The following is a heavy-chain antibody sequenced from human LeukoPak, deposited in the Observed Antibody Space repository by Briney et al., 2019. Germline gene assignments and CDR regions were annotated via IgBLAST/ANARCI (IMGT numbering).Heavy chain of an antibody. V-gene: IGHV4-39*01. CDR1: GGSISSSSYY. CDR2: IYYSGST. Sequence: SETLSLTCTVSGGSISSSSYYWGWIRQPPGKGLEWIGSIYYSGSTYYNPSLKSRVTISVDTSKNQFSLKLSSVTAADTAVYYCARFPSGWYTADYWGQGTLVTVSS. D-gene: IGHD6-19*01. J-gene: IGHJ4*02. CDR3: ARFPSGWYTADY.